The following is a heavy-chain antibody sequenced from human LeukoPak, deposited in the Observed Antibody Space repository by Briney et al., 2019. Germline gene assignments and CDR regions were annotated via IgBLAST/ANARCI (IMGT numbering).Heavy chain of an antibody. D-gene: IGHD5-18*01. Sequence: GGSLRLSCAASGFIFDDYDMSWIRQAPGKGLEWVSYISSSGSTIYYADSVKGRFTISRDNAKNSLYLQMNSLRAEDTAVYYCAADVDTAMVLPGEVLWGQGTLVTVSS. CDR3: AADVDTAMVLPGEVL. CDR1: GFIFDDYD. V-gene: IGHV3-11*01. J-gene: IGHJ4*02. CDR2: ISSSGSTI.